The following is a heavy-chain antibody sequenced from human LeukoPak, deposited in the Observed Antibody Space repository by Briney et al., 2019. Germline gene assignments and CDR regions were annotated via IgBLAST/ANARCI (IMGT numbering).Heavy chain of an antibody. D-gene: IGHD5-18*01. CDR2: INHSGST. Sequence: PSETLSLTCAVYGGSFSGYYWSWIRQPPGKGLEWIGEINHSGSTNYNPSLKSRVTISVDTSKNQFSLKLSSVTAADTAVYYCARDRYFSSWIHTAEDAFDIWGQGTMVTVSS. J-gene: IGHJ3*02. CDR3: ARDRYFSSWIHTAEDAFDI. CDR1: GGSFSGYY. V-gene: IGHV4-34*01.